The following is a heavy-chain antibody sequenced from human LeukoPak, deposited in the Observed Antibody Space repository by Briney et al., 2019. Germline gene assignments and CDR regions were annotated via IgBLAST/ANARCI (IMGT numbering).Heavy chain of an antibody. D-gene: IGHD6-13*01. V-gene: IGHV4-31*03. Sequence: SETLSLPCTVSGGSLSSGDYYWSRIRQHPGKGLEWIGYLYYRGSTYYHPFLKSRLTILVDTSKNQFSLKLTSATAADTAVYYCARDGEAAAGTGMVWFDPWGEGILVSVPS. CDR2: LYYRGST. CDR3: ARDGEAAAGTGMVWFDP. J-gene: IGHJ5*02. CDR1: GGSLSSGDYY.